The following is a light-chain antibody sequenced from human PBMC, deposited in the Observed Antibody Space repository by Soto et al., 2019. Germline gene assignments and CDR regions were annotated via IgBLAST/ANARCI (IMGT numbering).Light chain of an antibody. V-gene: IGLV2-14*01. J-gene: IGLJ2*01. CDR2: EVS. Sequence: QSALTQPASVSGSPGQSITISCTGTSSDVDGYNYVSWYQQHPGKAPKLMIYEVSNRPSGVSNRFSGSKSGNTASLTISGLQAEDEADYYCSSYTSSSTSVVFGGGTKLTVL. CDR3: SSYTSSSTSVV. CDR1: SSDVDGYNY.